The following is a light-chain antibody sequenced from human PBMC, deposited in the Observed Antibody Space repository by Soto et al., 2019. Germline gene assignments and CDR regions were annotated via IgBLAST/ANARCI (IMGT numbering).Light chain of an antibody. Sequence: DIQMTQSPSSVSASVGDRVTITCGASQSISIYLNWYQQKPGKAPKLLIYAASSLQSGVPSRFSGSGSGTDFTLTISSLQPEDFATYYCQQSYSTLITFGQGTRLEI. CDR3: QQSYSTLIT. CDR1: QSISIY. CDR2: AAS. V-gene: IGKV1-39*01. J-gene: IGKJ5*01.